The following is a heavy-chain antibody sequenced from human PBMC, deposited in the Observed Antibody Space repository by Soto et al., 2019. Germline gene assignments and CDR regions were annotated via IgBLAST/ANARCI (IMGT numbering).Heavy chain of an antibody. CDR2: VYYDGSNQ. V-gene: IGHV3-33*08. Sequence: QVQLVESGGGVVQPGRSLRLTCAASAFTFKNYGMHWVRQAPGKGLEWVAIVYYDGSNQYYADSVKGRFTISRDNSKNTLYLQMNSLRVDDTAMYYCARDLSDYWGQGTLVTVSS. CDR3: ARDLSDY. CDR1: AFTFKNYG. J-gene: IGHJ4*02.